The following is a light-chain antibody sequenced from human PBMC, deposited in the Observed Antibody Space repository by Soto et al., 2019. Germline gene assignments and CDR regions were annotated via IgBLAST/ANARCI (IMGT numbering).Light chain of an antibody. CDR2: GAS. CDR3: QQYGSSSMYT. CDR1: QSVSSSY. V-gene: IGKV3-20*01. Sequence: EIVLTQSPGTLSLSPGERATLSCRASQSVSSSYLAWYQQKPGQAPRLLIYGASSRATRIPDRFSGSGSGTDFTLTLSRLEPEDFAVYYCQQYGSSSMYTFGQGTKLEIK. J-gene: IGKJ2*01.